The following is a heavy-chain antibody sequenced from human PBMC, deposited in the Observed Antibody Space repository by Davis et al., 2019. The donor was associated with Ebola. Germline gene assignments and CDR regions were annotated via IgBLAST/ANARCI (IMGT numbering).Heavy chain of an antibody. D-gene: IGHD2-2*03. V-gene: IGHV3-23*01. CDR1: GLTFSNSD. J-gene: IGHJ6*02. CDR2: ISGSGDST. Sequence: GESLKISCTGSGLTFSNSDMSWVRQAPGKGLEWVSAISGSGDSTNYADSVKGRFTISRDNSKTTVFLQMNSLRAEDTAVYYCARDGYCSSTSCHPTYGMDVWGQGTTVTVSS. CDR3: ARDGYCSSTSCHPTYGMDV.